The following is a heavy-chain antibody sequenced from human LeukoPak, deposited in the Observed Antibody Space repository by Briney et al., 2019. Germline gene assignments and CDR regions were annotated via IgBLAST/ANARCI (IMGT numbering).Heavy chain of an antibody. CDR2: IWYDGSNK. J-gene: IGHJ4*02. Sequence: PGRSLRLSCAASGFTFSSYGMHWVRQAPGKGLEWVAVIWYDGSNKHYADSVKGRFTISRDNSKNTLYLQMNSLRAEDTAVYYCARDREQCFDYWGQGTLVTVSS. CDR1: GFTFSSYG. V-gene: IGHV3-33*01. D-gene: IGHD6-19*01. CDR3: ARDREQCFDY.